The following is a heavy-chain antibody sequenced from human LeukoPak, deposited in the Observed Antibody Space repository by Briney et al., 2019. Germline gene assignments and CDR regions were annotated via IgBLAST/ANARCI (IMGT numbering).Heavy chain of an antibody. CDR2: ISGSGGSI. V-gene: IGHV3-23*01. J-gene: IGHJ4*02. Sequence: QPGGSLRVSCTASGFTFSSYAMTWVRQAPGKGLEWVSGISGSGGSIDYADSVKGRFTIDRDNSKNTLHLQMNSLRAEDTAVYYCARYIAAAGTKYFDIWGQGTLVTVSS. D-gene: IGHD6-13*01. CDR3: ARYIAAAGTKYFDI. CDR1: GFTFSSYA.